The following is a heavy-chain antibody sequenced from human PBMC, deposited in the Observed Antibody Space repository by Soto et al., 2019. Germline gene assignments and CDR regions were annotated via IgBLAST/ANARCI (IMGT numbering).Heavy chain of an antibody. J-gene: IGHJ4*02. CDR1: GGSISSGGYY. D-gene: IGHD5-12*01. Sequence: SETLSLTCTVSGGSISSGGYYWSWIRQHPGKGLEWIGYIYYSGSTYYNPSLKSRVTISVDTSKNQFSLKLSSVTAADTAVYYCSRGRGYDFVYWGQGTLVTVSS. V-gene: IGHV4-31*03. CDR3: SRGRGYDFVY. CDR2: IYYSGST.